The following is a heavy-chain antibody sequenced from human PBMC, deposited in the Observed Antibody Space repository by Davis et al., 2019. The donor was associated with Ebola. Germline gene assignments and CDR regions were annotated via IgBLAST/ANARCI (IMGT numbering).Heavy chain of an antibody. CDR1: GGSISSGGYY. V-gene: IGHV4-31*03. J-gene: IGHJ6*03. D-gene: IGHD5-24*01. CDR3: ARATIYYYYMDV. Sequence: PSETLSLTCTVSGGSISSGGYYWSWIRQHPGKGLEWIGYIYYSGSTYYNPSLTSRVTISVDTSKNQFSLKLSSVTAADTAVYYCARATIYYYYMDVWGKGTTVTVSS. CDR2: IYYSGST.